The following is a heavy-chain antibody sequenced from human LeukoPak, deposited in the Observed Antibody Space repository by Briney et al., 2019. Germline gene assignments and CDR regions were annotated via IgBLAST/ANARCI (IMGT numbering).Heavy chain of an antibody. V-gene: IGHV4-34*01. CDR3: ARAKRYCGGGSCYSLYGAFDI. CDR2: INHGGST. Sequence: SETLSLTCAVYGGSFSGYYWSWIRQPPGKGLEWIGEINHGGSTNYNPSLKSRVTISVDTSKNQFSLKLSSVTAADTAVYYCARAKRYCGGGSCYSLYGAFDIWGQGTIGTGSS. J-gene: IGHJ3*02. D-gene: IGHD2-15*01. CDR1: GGSFSGYY.